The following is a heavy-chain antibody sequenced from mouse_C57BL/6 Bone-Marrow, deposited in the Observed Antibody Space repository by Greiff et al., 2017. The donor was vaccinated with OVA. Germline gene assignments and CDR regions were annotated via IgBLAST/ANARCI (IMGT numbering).Heavy chain of an antibody. CDR1: GFTFSDYG. Sequence: EVKLMESGGGLVKPGGSLKLSCAASGFTFSDYGMHWVRQAPEQGLEWVAYISRGSSTIYYADTVKGRFTISRDNAKNTLFLQMTGLRSEDTAMYYCARGDYDYPYYYAMDYWGQGTSVTVSS. D-gene: IGHD2-4*01. V-gene: IGHV5-17*01. CDR3: ARGDYDYPYYYAMDY. CDR2: ISRGSSTI. J-gene: IGHJ4*01.